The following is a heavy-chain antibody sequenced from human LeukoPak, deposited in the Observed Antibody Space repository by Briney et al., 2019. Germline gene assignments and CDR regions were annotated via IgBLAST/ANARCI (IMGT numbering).Heavy chain of an antibody. CDR1: GYTFTGYY. CDR2: INPNSGGT. Sequence: ASVKVSCKASGYTFTGYYMHWVRQAPGQGLEWMGWINPNSGGTNYAQKFQGRVTMTRDTSTSTVYMELSSLRSEDTAVYYCARALRVGNWFDPWGQGTLVTVSS. CDR3: ARALRVGNWFDP. V-gene: IGHV1-2*02. D-gene: IGHD2-15*01. J-gene: IGHJ5*02.